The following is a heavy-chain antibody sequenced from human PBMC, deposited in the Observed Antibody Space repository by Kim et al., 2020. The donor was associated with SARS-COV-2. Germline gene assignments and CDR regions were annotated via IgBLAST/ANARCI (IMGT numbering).Heavy chain of an antibody. J-gene: IGHJ4*02. CDR3: TRHIYYGSGTYYNVFYY. D-gene: IGHD3-10*01. Sequence: GGSLRLSCAASGFTFSNAWMSWVRQAPGKGLEWVGRIKRNTDGGTIHYAAPVKGRFTISRDDSKNTLYLQMNSLETEDTAVYYCTRHIYYGSGTYYNVFYYWGQGTLVTVSS. CDR1: GFTFSNAW. V-gene: IGHV3-15*01. CDR2: IKRNTDGGTI.